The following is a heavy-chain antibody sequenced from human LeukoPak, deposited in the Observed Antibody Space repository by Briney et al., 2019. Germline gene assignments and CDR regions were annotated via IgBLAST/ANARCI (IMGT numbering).Heavy chain of an antibody. Sequence: SETLSLTCSVSRGSISGSAYYWGWIRQPPGKGLEWIGSIYYSGSTYYNPSLKSRVTISVDTSKNQFSLKLSSVTAADTAVYYCARKYVLLWFFDYWGQGTLVTVSS. V-gene: IGHV4-39*01. D-gene: IGHD3-10*01. J-gene: IGHJ4*02. CDR1: RGSISGSAYY. CDR3: ARKYVLLWFFDY. CDR2: IYYSGST.